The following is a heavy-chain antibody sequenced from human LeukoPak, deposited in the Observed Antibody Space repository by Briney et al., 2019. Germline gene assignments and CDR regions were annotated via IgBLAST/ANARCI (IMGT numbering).Heavy chain of an antibody. CDR3: AKDLRYRAGLDP. D-gene: IGHD1-1*01. CDR2: IKQDGSEE. CDR1: GFTFSTYW. V-gene: IGHV3-7*01. Sequence: PGGSLRLSCAASGFTFSTYWMTWVRQAPGKGLEWVANIKQDGSEEYYVDSVKGRFTISRDNAKNSLYLQMNSLRAEDTAVYYCAKDLRYRAGLDPWGQGTLVTVSS. J-gene: IGHJ5*02.